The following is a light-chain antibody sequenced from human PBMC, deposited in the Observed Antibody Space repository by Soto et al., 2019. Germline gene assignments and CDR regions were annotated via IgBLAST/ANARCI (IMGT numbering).Light chain of an antibody. CDR3: QQYNDSPWT. V-gene: IGKV1-27*01. CDR1: QGISNY. CDR2: VAS. J-gene: IGKJ1*01. Sequence: DIQMTQSPSSLSASVGDRVTITCRASQGISNYLAWYQQKPGQVPKLLIYVASTLQSGVPSRFSGSGSGTDVTLTISSRQPEDGATYYCQQYNDSPWTFGGGIKVEIK.